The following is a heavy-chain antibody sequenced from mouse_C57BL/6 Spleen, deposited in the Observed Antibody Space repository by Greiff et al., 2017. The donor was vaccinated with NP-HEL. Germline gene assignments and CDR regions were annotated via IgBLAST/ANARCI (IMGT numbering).Heavy chain of an antibody. D-gene: IGHD1-1*01. Sequence: VQLVESGAELARPGASVKLSCKASGYTFTSYGISWVKQRTGQGLEWIGEIYPRSGNTYYNEKFKGKATLTADKSSSTAYMELRSLTSEDSAVYFCARYYGSSDYAMDYWGQGTSVTVSS. J-gene: IGHJ4*01. CDR2: IYPRSGNT. CDR3: ARYYGSSDYAMDY. CDR1: GYTFTSYG. V-gene: IGHV1-81*01.